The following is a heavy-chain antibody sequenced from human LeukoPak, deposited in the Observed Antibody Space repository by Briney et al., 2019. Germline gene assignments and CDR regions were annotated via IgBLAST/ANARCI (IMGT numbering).Heavy chain of an antibody. CDR1: GFTVSSHD. CDR3: VRVGDEVAYTRGYLDY. Sequence: GGSLRLSCAASGFTVSSHDMSWGRQAPGKGLEWVSVIYMGGNTFYVDSVKGRFTISRHTSKNTLYLQMNSLRPEDTAVYYCVRVGDEVAYTRGYLDYWGQGTLVTVSS. J-gene: IGHJ4*02. CDR2: IYMGGNT. D-gene: IGHD3-16*01. V-gene: IGHV3-53*04.